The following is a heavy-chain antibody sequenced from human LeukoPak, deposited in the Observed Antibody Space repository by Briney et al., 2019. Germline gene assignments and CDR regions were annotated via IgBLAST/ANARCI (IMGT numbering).Heavy chain of an antibody. Sequence: SETLSLTCTVSGGSISSSSYYWGWIRQPPGKGLEWIGSIYYSGSTYYNSSLKSRVTISVDTSKNQFSLNLSSVTAADTAVYYCARGRWFGESISVHFDYWGQGTLVTVSS. D-gene: IGHD3-10*01. J-gene: IGHJ4*02. V-gene: IGHV4-39*01. CDR2: IYYSGST. CDR1: GGSISSSSYY. CDR3: ARGRWFGESISVHFDY.